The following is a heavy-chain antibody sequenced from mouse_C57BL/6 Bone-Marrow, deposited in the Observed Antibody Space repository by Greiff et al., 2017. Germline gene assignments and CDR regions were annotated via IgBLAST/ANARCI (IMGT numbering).Heavy chain of an antibody. CDR3: ARDGGRRLYYAMDY. CDR1: GYSITSCHY. J-gene: IGHJ4*01. V-gene: IGHV3-6*01. CDR2: LSYDGST. D-gene: IGHD6-2*01. Sequence: DVQLQESGPGLVKPSQSLSLTCSVTGYSITSCHYWNWIRQFPGNKLEWMGYLSYDGSTNYNPSLKNPISITRDTSKNQFFLKLNSVTTEDTATYYCARDGGRRLYYAMDYWGQGTSVTVSS.